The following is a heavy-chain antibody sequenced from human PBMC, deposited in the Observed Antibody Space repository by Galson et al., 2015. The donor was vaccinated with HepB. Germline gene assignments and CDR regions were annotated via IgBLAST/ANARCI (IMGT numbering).Heavy chain of an antibody. Sequence: SLRLSCAASGFTFSSYGMYWVRQAPGKGLEWVAVIWYDGSIEYYRDSVRGRFTVSRGNSRNTLYLQMSSLRAEDTAVYYCARDLGFGLDYWGQGTLVIVSS. D-gene: IGHD3-16*01. J-gene: IGHJ4*02. CDR1: GFTFSSYG. CDR2: IWYDGSIE. V-gene: IGHV3-33*01. CDR3: ARDLGFGLDY.